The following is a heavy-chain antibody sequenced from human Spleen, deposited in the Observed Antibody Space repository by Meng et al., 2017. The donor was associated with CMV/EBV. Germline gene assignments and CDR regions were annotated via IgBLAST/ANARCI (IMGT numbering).Heavy chain of an antibody. CDR3: ARQVGSCGWFFS. J-gene: IGHJ5*02. CDR2: IYYSGST. V-gene: IGHV4-61*01. Sequence: SETLSLTCTVSGGSVNSDRFYWNWVRQPPGKALEWIGNIYYSGSTNYNPSLTGRVTISLDTSRNQFSLKLHSVTAADTAVYYCARQVGSCGWFFSWGQGTLVTVSS. D-gene: IGHD1-26*01. CDR1: GGSVNSDRFY.